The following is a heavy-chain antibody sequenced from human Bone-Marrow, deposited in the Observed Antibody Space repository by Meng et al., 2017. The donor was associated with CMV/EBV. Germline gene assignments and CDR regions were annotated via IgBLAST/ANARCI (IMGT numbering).Heavy chain of an antibody. CDR1: GASISGYY. D-gene: IGHD3-22*01. CDR2: FYYGGVT. V-gene: IGHV4-59*01. J-gene: IGHJ4*02. CDR3: ARVGGDYYDSSGYFPYYFDS. Sequence: SETLSLTCTVSGASISGYYWGWIRQSPGKGLEWITYFYYGGVTKYNPSLENRVAISAYTSKNQFSLNLSSVTAADTAVYYCARVGGDYYDSSGYFPYYFDSWGQGTLVTVSS.